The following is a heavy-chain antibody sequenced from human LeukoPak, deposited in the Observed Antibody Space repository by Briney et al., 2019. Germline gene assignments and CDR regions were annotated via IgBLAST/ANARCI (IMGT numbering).Heavy chain of an antibody. Sequence: GGSLRLSCAASGFTFSTYAMSWVRQAPGKGLEWVSAISGSGDSTYYADSVKGRFTISRDNPKNTLYLQMNSLRAEDTAVYYCAKGQVGWYYFTMDVWGQGNTVTVSS. CDR3: AKGQVGWYYFTMDV. J-gene: IGHJ6*02. CDR1: GFTFSTYA. CDR2: ISGSGDST. V-gene: IGHV3-23*01. D-gene: IGHD6-19*01.